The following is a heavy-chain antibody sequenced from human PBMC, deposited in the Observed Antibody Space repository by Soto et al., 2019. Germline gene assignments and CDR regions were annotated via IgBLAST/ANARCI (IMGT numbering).Heavy chain of an antibody. Sequence: QLQLQESGPGLVKPSETLSLTCTVSGGSISSRTYYWGWIRQPPGKGLEWIGSIYYSGSTYYNPSLKSRVTISVDTSKNQFSLKLSSVTAADTAVYYCASHLGTVTPDYWGQGTLVTVSS. CDR3: ASHLGTVTPDY. J-gene: IGHJ4*02. CDR2: IYYSGST. D-gene: IGHD4-17*01. V-gene: IGHV4-39*01. CDR1: GGSISSRTYY.